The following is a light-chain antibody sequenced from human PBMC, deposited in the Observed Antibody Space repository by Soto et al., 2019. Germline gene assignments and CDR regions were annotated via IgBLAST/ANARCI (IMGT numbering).Light chain of an antibody. CDR3: HQRQSWPRT. CDR1: QYINTR. CDR2: QTS. V-gene: IGKV3-11*01. Sequence: IVLTQSPATPSSFPGDRVTLSCRASQYINTRLAWYQHRPGQAPRLLIYQTSIRAAGIPARFSASGSGTDFTLTISDVQPEDFALYYCHQRQSWPRTFGQGTKVDIK. J-gene: IGKJ1*01.